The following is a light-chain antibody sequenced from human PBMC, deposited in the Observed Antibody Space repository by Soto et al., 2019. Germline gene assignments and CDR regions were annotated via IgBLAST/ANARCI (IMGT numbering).Light chain of an antibody. CDR3: AAWDDSLNGLL. CDR2: SDN. Sequence: QSVLTQPPSASGTPGQVFTISCSGSNSNIGDNSVNWYQQLPGTAPKLLIYSDNRRPSGVPDRFSGSNSGTSASLAISGLQSEDEAEYYCAAWDDSLNGLLFGGGTKLTVL. CDR1: NSNIGDNS. J-gene: IGLJ3*02. V-gene: IGLV1-44*01.